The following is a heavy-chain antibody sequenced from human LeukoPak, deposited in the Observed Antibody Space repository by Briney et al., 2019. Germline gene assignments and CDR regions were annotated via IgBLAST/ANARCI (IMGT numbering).Heavy chain of an antibody. CDR2: IYYSGST. CDR3: ARIYNRSWYAFDY. J-gene: IGHJ4*02. CDR1: GGSISSHY. D-gene: IGHD6-13*01. Sequence: SETLSLTCTVSGGSISSHYWSWIRQPPGKGLEWIGYIYYSGSTNYNSSLKSRVTISVDTSNNQFSLKLSSVTAADTAVYYCARIYNRSWYAFDYWGQGTLVTVSS. V-gene: IGHV4-59*11.